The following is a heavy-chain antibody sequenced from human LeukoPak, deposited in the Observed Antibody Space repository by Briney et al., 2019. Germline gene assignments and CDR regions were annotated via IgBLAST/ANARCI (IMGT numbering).Heavy chain of an antibody. J-gene: IGHJ4*02. D-gene: IGHD5-12*01. Sequence: GGSLRLSCAASGFTFSSYGMHWVRQAPGKGLEWVANIKQDESEKYYVDSVKGRFTISRDNAKNSLYLQMNSLRAEDTAVFYCARDGTYTDYDPDFDIWGQGTLVTVSS. V-gene: IGHV3-7*04. CDR1: GFTFSSYG. CDR2: IKQDESEK. CDR3: ARDGTYTDYDPDFDI.